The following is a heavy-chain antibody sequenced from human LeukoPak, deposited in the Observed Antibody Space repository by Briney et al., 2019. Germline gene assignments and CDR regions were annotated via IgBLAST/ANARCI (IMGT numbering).Heavy chain of an antibody. Sequence: SETLSLTCTVSGGSISSSSYYWGWIRQPPGKGLEWIGSIYYSGSTYYNPSLKSRVTISVDTSKNQFSLKLSSVSAADTAVYYCASVRRGFGEFSKYYSYYYTDVWGKGTTVTISS. D-gene: IGHD3-10*01. V-gene: IGHV4-39*07. CDR2: IYYSGST. J-gene: IGHJ6*03. CDR3: ASVRRGFGEFSKYYSYYYTDV. CDR1: GGSISSSSYY.